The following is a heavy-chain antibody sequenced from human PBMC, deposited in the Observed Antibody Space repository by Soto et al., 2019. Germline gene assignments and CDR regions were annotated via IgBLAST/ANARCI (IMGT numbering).Heavy chain of an antibody. J-gene: IGHJ6*02. V-gene: IGHV3-33*01. Sequence: QVQLVESGGGVVQPGRSLRLSCAASGLTFNRNGMHRVRQAPGKGLEWGAVIWYDGSKEYYSDSVKGRFTISKDNSKNMLYIQMNNVRVEDTAVYFCARDRSAGNYFYYGMDVWGQGTTVTVSS. D-gene: IGHD1-1*01. CDR2: IWYDGSKE. CDR3: ARDRSAGNYFYYGMDV. CDR1: GLTFNRNG.